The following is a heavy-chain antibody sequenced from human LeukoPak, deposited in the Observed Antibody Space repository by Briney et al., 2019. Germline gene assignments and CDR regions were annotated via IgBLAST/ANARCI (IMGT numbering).Heavy chain of an antibody. CDR3: ARQPGIAVARKHNYYYYGMDV. D-gene: IGHD6-19*01. CDR1: GGSFSGYY. V-gene: IGHV4-34*01. Sequence: SQTLSLTCAVYGGSFSGYYWSWISQPPGKGLEWNGSIYYSGSTYYNPSLKSRVTISVDTSKNQFSLKLSSVTAADTAVYYCARQPGIAVARKHNYYYYGMDVWGQGTTVTVSS. CDR2: IYYSGST. J-gene: IGHJ6*02.